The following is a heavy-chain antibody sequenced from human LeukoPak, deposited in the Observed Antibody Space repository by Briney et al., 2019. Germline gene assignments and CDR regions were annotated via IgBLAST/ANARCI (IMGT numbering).Heavy chain of an antibody. CDR1: GLTFSSYG. Sequence: GGSLRLSCAASGLTFSSYGMHWVRQAPGKGLEWVAVIWYDGTTTYYADSVKGRFTISRDNSKNTLYLQMNSLRAEDTAVYYCARDSAVAASDAFDIGGQGTMVTVSS. J-gene: IGHJ3*02. V-gene: IGHV3-33*01. D-gene: IGHD6-6*01. CDR2: IWYDGTTT. CDR3: ARDSAVAASDAFDI.